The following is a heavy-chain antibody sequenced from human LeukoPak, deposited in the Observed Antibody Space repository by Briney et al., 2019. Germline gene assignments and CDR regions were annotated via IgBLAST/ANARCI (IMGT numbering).Heavy chain of an antibody. V-gene: IGHV3-48*01. Sequence: QTGGSLRLSCAASGFTFSTYGMHWVRQAPGKGLEWISYIRGDSSLIHDADSVKGRFTISRDNAKNSLYLQMNSLKVDDTALYYCARAGPRDDNWFDPWGQGTLVTVSP. CDR2: IRGDSSLI. D-gene: IGHD1-14*01. CDR1: GFTFSTYG. CDR3: ARAGPRDDNWFDP. J-gene: IGHJ5*02.